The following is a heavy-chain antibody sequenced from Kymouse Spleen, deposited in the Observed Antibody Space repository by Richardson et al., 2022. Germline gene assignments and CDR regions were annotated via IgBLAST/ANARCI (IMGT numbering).Heavy chain of an antibody. Sequence: QVQLQQWGAGLLKPSETLSLTCAVYGGSFSGYYWSWIRQPPGKGLEWIGEINHSGSTNYNPSLKSRVTISVDTSKNQFSLKLSSVTAADTAVYYCARGIAAAGTGYYYGMDVWGQGTTVTVSS. D-gene: IGHD6-13*01. J-gene: IGHJ6*02. CDR1: GGSFSGYY. CDR2: INHSGST. V-gene: IGHV4-34*01. CDR3: ARGIAAAGTGYYYGMDV.